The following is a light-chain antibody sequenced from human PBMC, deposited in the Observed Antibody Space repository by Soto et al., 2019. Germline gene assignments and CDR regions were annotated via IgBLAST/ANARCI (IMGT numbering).Light chain of an antibody. Sequence: DIQMTQSPSSLSASVGDRVTITCRTSQTINNYLNWYRQKPGKVPEVLIYGASSLQRGVSSRFTGSASRTYFTLTISSLQPEDFATYYCQQSYSTFLTFGGGTKVELK. CDR1: QTINNY. CDR2: GAS. V-gene: IGKV1-39*01. CDR3: QQSYSTFLT. J-gene: IGKJ4*01.